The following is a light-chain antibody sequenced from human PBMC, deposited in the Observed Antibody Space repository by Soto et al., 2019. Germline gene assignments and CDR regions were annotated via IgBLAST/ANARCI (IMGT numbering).Light chain of an antibody. CDR2: GAS. V-gene: IGKV3-20*01. Sequence: EIVLRQSPCTLSFYTCERSTLSCSVSQSVSNNYLAWYQQKAGQAPRLLIYGASTRATGISARFTGSGSATDFTLTITSLQAEDVAVYYCQQYYGIPETFGQGTKVDIK. CDR3: QQYYGIPET. CDR1: QSVSNNY. J-gene: IGKJ2*01.